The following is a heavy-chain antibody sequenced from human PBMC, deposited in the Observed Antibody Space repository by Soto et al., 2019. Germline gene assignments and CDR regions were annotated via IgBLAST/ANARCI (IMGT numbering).Heavy chain of an antibody. CDR3: ARRNNLSSSNDY. CDR2: IYHSGST. D-gene: IGHD2-2*01. J-gene: IGHJ4*02. Sequence: TSETLSLTCTVSGASITTYYWSWIRQPPGKGLEWIGYIYHSGSTNYNPSLKSRVTISVDTAKNQFSLKLSSVTAADTAIYYCARRNNLSSSNDYWGQGTLVTVSS. V-gene: IGHV4-59*01. CDR1: GASITTYY.